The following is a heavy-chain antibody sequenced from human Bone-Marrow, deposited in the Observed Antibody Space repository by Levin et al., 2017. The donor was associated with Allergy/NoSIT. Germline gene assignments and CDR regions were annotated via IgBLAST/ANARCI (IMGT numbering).Heavy chain of an antibody. J-gene: IGHJ4*02. CDR1: GFPFENYA. V-gene: IGHV3-9*01. D-gene: IGHD2-2*01. CDR2: ITWNSGTA. Sequence: SLKISCVGSGFPFENYAMHWVRQAPGRGLEWVSGITWNSGTAASADSVVGRFTISRDNAKNSLYLQMNSLTSEDTAFYYCARGSPAGTTYWGQGTLVTVSS. CDR3: ARGSPAGTTY.